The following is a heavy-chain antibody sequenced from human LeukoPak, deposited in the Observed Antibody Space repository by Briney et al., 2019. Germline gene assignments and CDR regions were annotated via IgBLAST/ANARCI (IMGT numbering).Heavy chain of an antibody. CDR3: ARHASVSGNWPRPLDS. V-gene: IGHV4-39*01. Sequence: AETLSLTCTVSGVSISSSSYYWGWIRQPPGKGLEWIGNIYYSGSTYYNPSLKSRVTIFVDTSKNQFSLKLTSVTAADTAVYYCARHASVSGNWPRPLDSWGQGSLVTVSS. CDR2: IYYSGST. CDR1: GVSISSSSYY. J-gene: IGHJ4*02. D-gene: IGHD6-19*01.